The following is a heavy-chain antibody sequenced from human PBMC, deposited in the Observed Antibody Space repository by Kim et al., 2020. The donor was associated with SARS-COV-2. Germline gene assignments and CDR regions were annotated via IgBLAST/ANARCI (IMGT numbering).Heavy chain of an antibody. D-gene: IGHD1-26*01. J-gene: IGHJ6*03. CDR1: GYTFTSYA. Sequence: ASVKVSCKASGYTFTSYAMHWVRQAPGQRLEWMGWINAGNGNTKYSQKFQGRVTITRDTSASTAYMELSSLRSEDTAVYYCAAWGWELLRRDYYYMDVWGKGTTVTVSS. V-gene: IGHV1-3*01. CDR3: AAWGWELLRRDYYYMDV. CDR2: INAGNGNT.